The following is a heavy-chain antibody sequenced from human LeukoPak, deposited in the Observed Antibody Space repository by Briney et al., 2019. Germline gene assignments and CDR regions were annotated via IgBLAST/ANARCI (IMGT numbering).Heavy chain of an antibody. CDR1: GFTLSSYA. D-gene: IGHD1-26*01. CDR2: ISGSGGST. Sequence: GGSLRLSCAASGFTLSSYAMSWVRQAPGKGLEWVSAISGSGGSTYYADSVKGRFTISRDNSKNTLYLQMNSLRAEDTAVYYCASGKGSVGAFDIWGQGTMVTVSS. V-gene: IGHV3-23*01. J-gene: IGHJ3*02. CDR3: ASGKGSVGAFDI.